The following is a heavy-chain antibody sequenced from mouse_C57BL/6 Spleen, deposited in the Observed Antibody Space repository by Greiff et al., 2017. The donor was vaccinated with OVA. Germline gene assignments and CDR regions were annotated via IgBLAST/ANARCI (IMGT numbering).Heavy chain of an antibody. J-gene: IGHJ4*01. V-gene: IGHV5-9*01. CDR2: ISGGGGNT. D-gene: IGHD2-3*01. CDR1: GFTFSSYT. Sequence: EVQVVESGGGLVKPGGSLKLSCAASGFTFSSYTMSWVRQTPEKRLEWVATISGGGGNTYYPDSVKGRFTISRDNAKNTLYLQMSSLRSEDTALYYCARHHYDGYYVGKFYAMDYWGQGTSVTVSS. CDR3: ARHHYDGYYVGKFYAMDY.